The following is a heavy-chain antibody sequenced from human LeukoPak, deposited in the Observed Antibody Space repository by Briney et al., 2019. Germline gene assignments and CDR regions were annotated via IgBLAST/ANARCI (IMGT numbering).Heavy chain of an antibody. CDR2: IIPIFGTA. CDR1: GYTFTSYG. D-gene: IGHD2-2*01. V-gene: IGHV1-69*13. CDR3: ASRGGEVDFVPGIDY. J-gene: IGHJ4*02. Sequence: ASVKVSCKASGYTFTSYGISWVRQAPGQGLEWMGGIIPIFGTANYAQKFQGRVTITADESTSTAYMELSSLRSEDTAVYYCASRGGEVDFVPGIDYWGQGTLVIVSS.